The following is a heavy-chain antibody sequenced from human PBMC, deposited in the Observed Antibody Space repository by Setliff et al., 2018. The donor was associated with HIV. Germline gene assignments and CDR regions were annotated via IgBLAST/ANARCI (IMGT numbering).Heavy chain of an antibody. CDR1: GGSISSGSYF. V-gene: IGHV4-61*02. CDR3: ARGSDTTGWSRYYYYMDV. Sequence: SETLSLTCTVSGGSISSGSYFWTWIRQPAGKGLEWIGRIYTSGSTNYNPSLKSRVTISVDTSKNQFSLKLSSVTAADTAVYYCARGSDTTGWSRYYYYMDVWGKGTTVTVSS. CDR2: IYTSGST. D-gene: IGHD6-19*01. J-gene: IGHJ6*03.